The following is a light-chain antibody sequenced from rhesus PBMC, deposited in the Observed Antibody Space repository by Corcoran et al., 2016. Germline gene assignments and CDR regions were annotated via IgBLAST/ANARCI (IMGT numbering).Light chain of an antibody. Sequence: DIQMTQSPSSLSASVGDTVTITCRASPGISSWLAWYQQKPGEAPKLLIYKASSLQTGVPSRFSGSGSGTDVNITISSLQSEDFATYFCQHYYSRPWTFGQGTKVEIK. J-gene: IGKJ1*01. CDR1: PGISSW. V-gene: IGKV1-22*01. CDR2: KAS. CDR3: QHYYSRPWT.